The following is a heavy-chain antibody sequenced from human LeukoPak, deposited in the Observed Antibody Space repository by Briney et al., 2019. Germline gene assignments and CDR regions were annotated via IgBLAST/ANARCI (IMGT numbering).Heavy chain of an antibody. D-gene: IGHD6-6*01. Sequence: SETLSLTCAVYGGSLSGYYWSWIRQPPGKGLEWLGEINHYGSTNYNPSLKSRVTISVDTSKHQFSLNLSSVTAADTAVYYCARGPRRSFRIAARPPDYWGQGTLVTVSS. V-gene: IGHV4-34*01. CDR1: GGSLSGYY. CDR3: ARGPRRSFRIAARPPDY. CDR2: INHYGST. J-gene: IGHJ4*02.